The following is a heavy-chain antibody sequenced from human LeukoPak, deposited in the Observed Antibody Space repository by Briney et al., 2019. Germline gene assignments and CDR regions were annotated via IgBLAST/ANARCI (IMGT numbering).Heavy chain of an antibody. Sequence: SETLSLTCTVSGGSISTYFWSWIRQPAGKGLEWIGRLYTSGSTNYNPSLKSRLTMSADTSKNQFSLNLRSVTAADRAIYYCARDRVDSSGYYYYYGIDVWGQGTAVTASS. D-gene: IGHD3-22*01. CDR3: ARDRVDSSGYYYYYGIDV. J-gene: IGHJ6*02. CDR1: GGSISTYF. CDR2: LYTSGST. V-gene: IGHV4-4*07.